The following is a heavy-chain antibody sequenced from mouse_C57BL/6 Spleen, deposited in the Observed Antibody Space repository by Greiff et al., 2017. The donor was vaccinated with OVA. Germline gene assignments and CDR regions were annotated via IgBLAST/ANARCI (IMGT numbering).Heavy chain of an antibody. Sequence: QVQLQQPGAELVKPGASVKLSCKASGYTFTSYWMQWVKQRPGQGLEWIGEIDPSDSYTNYNQKFKGKATLTVDTSSSTAYMQLSSLKSEDSAVYYCARLDGYFDVWGTGTTVTVSS. CDR3: ARLDGYFDV. CDR1: GYTFTSYW. V-gene: IGHV1-50*01. CDR2: IDPSDSYT. J-gene: IGHJ1*03.